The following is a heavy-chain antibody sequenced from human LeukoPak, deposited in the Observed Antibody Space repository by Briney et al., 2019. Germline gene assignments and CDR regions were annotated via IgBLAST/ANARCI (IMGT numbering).Heavy chain of an antibody. CDR3: ARDLSLPIVVPAAMPDAFDI. D-gene: IGHD2-2*01. Sequence: PGGSLRLSCAASGFTFSDYYMSWIRQAPGKGLEWVPYISSSGSTIYYADSVKGRFTISRDNAKSSLYLQMNSLRAEDTAVYYCARDLSLPIVVPAAMPDAFDIWGQGTMVTVSS. CDR2: ISSSGSTI. CDR1: GFTFSDYY. V-gene: IGHV3-11*04. J-gene: IGHJ3*02.